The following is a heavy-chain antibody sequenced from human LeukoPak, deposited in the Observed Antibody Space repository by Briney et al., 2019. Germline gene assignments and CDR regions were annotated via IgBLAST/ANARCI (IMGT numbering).Heavy chain of an antibody. CDR2: IIPIFGTA. CDR3: ARDRISPRAGDNPYYFDY. Sequence: SVKVSCKASGGTFSSYAISWVRQAPGQGLEWMGRIIPIFGTANYAQKFQGRVTITTDESTSTAYMELSSLRSEDTAVYYCARDRISPRAGDNPYYFDYWGQGTLVTVSS. V-gene: IGHV1-69*05. D-gene: IGHD7-27*01. J-gene: IGHJ4*02. CDR1: GGTFSSYA.